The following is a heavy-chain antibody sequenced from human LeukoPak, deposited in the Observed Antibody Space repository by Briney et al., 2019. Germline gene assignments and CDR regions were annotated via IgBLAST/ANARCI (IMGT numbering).Heavy chain of an antibody. CDR1: GGSISSSSYY. D-gene: IGHD3-16*01. CDR2: IYYSGST. J-gene: IGHJ1*01. Sequence: SETLSLTCTVSGGSISSSSYYWGWIRQPPGKGLEWIGSIYYSGSTYYNPSLKSRVTISVDTSKNQFSLKLSSVTAADTAVYYCARGGNFQHWGQGTLVTVSS. CDR3: ARGGNFQH. V-gene: IGHV4-39*01.